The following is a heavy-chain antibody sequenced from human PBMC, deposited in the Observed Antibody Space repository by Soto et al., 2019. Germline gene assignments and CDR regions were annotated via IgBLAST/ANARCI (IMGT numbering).Heavy chain of an antibody. CDR3: ARENNVLPGGYFDY. Sequence: ASVKVSCKASGYTFNSYDINWVRQDTGQGFEYLGWMNPNSGNTGYVKKFQGRVTMTRDTSKNQFSLKLSSVTAADTAVYYCARENNVLPGGYFDYWGQGTLVTVSS. CDR2: MNPNSGNT. V-gene: IGHV1-8*01. CDR1: GYTFNSYD. D-gene: IGHD3-10*01. J-gene: IGHJ4*02.